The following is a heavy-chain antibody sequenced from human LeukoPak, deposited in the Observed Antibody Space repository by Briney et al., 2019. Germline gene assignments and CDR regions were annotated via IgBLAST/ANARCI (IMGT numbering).Heavy chain of an antibody. V-gene: IGHV1-69*06. CDR3: ARAGIAAAGPYFDY. D-gene: IGHD6-13*01. J-gene: IGHJ4*02. CDR2: IIPIFGTA. CDR1: GGTFSNYA. Sequence: SVKVSCKASGGTFSNYAISWVRQAPGQGLEWMGGIIPIFGTANYAQKFQGRVTITADKSTSTAYMELSSLRSEDTAVYYCARAGIAAAGPYFDYWGQGTLVTVSS.